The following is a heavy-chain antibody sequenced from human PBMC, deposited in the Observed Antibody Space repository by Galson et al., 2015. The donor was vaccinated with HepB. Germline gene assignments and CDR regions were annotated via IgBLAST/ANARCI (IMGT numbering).Heavy chain of an antibody. CDR1: GGTFSSYA. CDR3: ARYGSGSSAALDY. Sequence: SVKVSCKASGGTFSSYAISWVRQAPGQGLEWMGRIIPILGIANYAQKFQGRVTITADKSTSTAYMELSSLRSEDTAVYYCARYGSGSSAALDYWGQGTLVTVSS. V-gene: IGHV1-69*04. D-gene: IGHD3-10*01. J-gene: IGHJ4*02. CDR2: IIPILGIA.